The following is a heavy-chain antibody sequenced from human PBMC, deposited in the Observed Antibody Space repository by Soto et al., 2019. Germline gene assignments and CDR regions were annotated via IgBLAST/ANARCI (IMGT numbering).Heavy chain of an antibody. V-gene: IGHV3-30*18. Sequence: GGSLRLSCAATGFIFRSYGIHWVRQAPGKGLEWVAVISHDGSNAYYADAVNGRFTISRDNARNTVYLQMNSLRGEDTAVYYCAKQGIEVAGTDYFDYWGQGALVTVSS. J-gene: IGHJ4*02. CDR1: GFIFRSYG. CDR3: AKQGIEVAGTDYFDY. CDR2: ISHDGSNA. D-gene: IGHD6-19*01.